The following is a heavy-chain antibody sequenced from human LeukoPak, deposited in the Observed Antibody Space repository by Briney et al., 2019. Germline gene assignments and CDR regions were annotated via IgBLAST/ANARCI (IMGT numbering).Heavy chain of an antibody. CDR2: IIPIFGTA. Sequence: ASVKVSCKASVGTFSSYAISWVRQAPGHGLEWMGGIIPIFGTANYAQKFQGRVTITADESTSTAYMELSSLRSEDTAVYYCARDPNYYDSSGYSPYYFDYWGQGTLVTVSS. CDR1: VGTFSSYA. J-gene: IGHJ4*02. V-gene: IGHV1-69*13. D-gene: IGHD3-22*01. CDR3: ARDPNYYDSSGYSPYYFDY.